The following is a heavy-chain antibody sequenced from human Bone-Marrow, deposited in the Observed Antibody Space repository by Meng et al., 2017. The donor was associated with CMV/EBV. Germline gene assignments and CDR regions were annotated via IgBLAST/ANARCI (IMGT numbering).Heavy chain of an antibody. V-gene: IGHV1-2*02. CDR2: INPNSGGT. Sequence: ASVKVSCKASGYTFTGYYVHWVRQAPGQGLEWMGWINPNSGGTNYAQKFQGRATMTRDTSISTAYMALSRLSSDDTAVYYCARDRDPLVAVRLGWFDPWGQGTLVTVSS. CDR3: ARDRDPLVAVRLGWFDP. J-gene: IGHJ5*02. CDR1: GYTFTGYY. D-gene: IGHD2-15*01.